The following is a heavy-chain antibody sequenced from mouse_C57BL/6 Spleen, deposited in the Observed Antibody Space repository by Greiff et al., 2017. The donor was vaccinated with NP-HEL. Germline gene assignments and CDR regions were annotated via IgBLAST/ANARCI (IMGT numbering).Heavy chain of an antibody. V-gene: IGHV1-64*01. D-gene: IGHD4-1*01. CDR1: GYTFTSYW. Sequence: QVHVKQSGAELVKPGASVKLSCKASGYTFTSYWMHWVKQRPGQGLEWIGMIHPNSGSTNYNEKFKSKATLTVDKSSSTAYMQLSSLTSEDSAVYYCARNWDGWFAYWGKGTLVTVSA. CDR3: ARNWDGWFAY. J-gene: IGHJ3*01. CDR2: IHPNSGST.